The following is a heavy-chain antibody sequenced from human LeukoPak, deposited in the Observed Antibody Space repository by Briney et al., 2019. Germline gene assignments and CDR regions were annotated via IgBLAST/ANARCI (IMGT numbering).Heavy chain of an antibody. CDR3: ARQTFFDY. Sequence: GASVKVSCKASGYTFNTYGINWVRQAPGQGLEWMGWISGYNGNTNYAQKLQGRVTMTTDTSTSTAYMELRSLRSDDTAVYYCARQTFFDYWGQGTLVTVSS. CDR1: GYTFNTYG. J-gene: IGHJ4*02. CDR2: ISGYNGNT. V-gene: IGHV1-18*01.